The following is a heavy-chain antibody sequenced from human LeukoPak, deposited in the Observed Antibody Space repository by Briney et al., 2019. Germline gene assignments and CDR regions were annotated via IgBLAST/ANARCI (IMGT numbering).Heavy chain of an antibody. CDR2: ISYDGSNK. CDR3: AKLVAMSTATTGNAFDI. D-gene: IGHD4-17*01. Sequence: PGGSLRLSCAASGFTFSSYAMPWVRQAPGKGLEWVAVISYDGSNKYYADSVKGRFTISRDNSRNTLYLEMNSLGAEDTALYYCAKLVAMSTATTGNAFDIWGPGTVVTVSS. V-gene: IGHV3-30-3*02. J-gene: IGHJ3*02. CDR1: GFTFSSYA.